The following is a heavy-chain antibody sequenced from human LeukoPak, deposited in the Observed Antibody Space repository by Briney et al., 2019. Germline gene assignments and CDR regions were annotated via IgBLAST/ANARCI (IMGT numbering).Heavy chain of an antibody. CDR1: GGSISSYY. V-gene: IGHV4-4*07. J-gene: IGHJ4*02. CDR3: ARAGYDILTGYSDY. D-gene: IGHD3-9*01. Sequence: SETLSLTCTVSGGSISSYYWSWIRQPAGKGLEWIGRIYTSGSTNYNPSLKSRVTMSVDTSKNQFSLKPSSVTAADTAVYYCARAGYDILTGYSDYWGQGTLVTVSS. CDR2: IYTSGST.